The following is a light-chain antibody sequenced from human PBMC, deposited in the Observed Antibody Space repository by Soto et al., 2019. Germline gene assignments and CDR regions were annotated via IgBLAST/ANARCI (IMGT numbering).Light chain of an antibody. CDR1: SSNIGSNT. CDR2: SNN. CDR3: AAWDDSLKGSVV. V-gene: IGLV1-44*01. Sequence: QSVLTQPPSASGTPGQRVTISCSGSSSNIGSNTVNWYQQLPGTAPKLLIYSNNQRPSGVPDRFSGSKSGTSASLAISGLQSEDEADYYCAAWDDSLKGSVVFGGGPKVTVL. J-gene: IGLJ2*01.